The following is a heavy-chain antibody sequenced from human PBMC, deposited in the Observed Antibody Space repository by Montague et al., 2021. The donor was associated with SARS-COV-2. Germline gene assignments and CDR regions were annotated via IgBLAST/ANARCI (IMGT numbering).Heavy chain of an antibody. D-gene: IGHD5-12*01. CDR2: IYDSGST. CDR1: GGSISSSHYY. V-gene: IGHV4-39*02. CDR3: ARRGRKLLPVATTIGGFDI. Sequence: SETLSLTCTVSGGSISSSHYYWDWIRQPPGKGLEWIGSIYDSGSTXYNPSLKSRVTISVDTSKNHFSLKLSSVTAADTAVYYCARRGRKLLPVATTIGGFDIWGQGTMVTVSS. J-gene: IGHJ3*02.